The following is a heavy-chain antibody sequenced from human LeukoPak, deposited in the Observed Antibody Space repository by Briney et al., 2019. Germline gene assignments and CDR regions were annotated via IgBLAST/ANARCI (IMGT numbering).Heavy chain of an antibody. CDR2: MNPNSGNT. CDR3: ARGRAYYYDSSGYKN. D-gene: IGHD3-22*01. V-gene: IGHV1-8*01. Sequence: ASVKVSCTASGYTFTSYDINWVRQATGQGLEWMGWMNPNSGNTGYAQKFQGRVTMTRNTSISTAYMELSSLRSEDTAVYYCARGRAYYYDSSGYKNWGQGTLVTVSS. CDR1: GYTFTSYD. J-gene: IGHJ4*02.